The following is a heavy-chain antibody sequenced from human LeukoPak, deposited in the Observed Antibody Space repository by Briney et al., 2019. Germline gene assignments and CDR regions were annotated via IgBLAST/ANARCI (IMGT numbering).Heavy chain of an antibody. CDR2: IYYSGST. CDR1: GGSISSGGYY. Sequence: PSQTLSLTCTVSGGSISSGGYYWSWIRQHPGKGLEWIGYIYYSGSTYYNPSLKSRVTISEDTSKNQFSLKLSPVTAADTAVYYCARGGNAYNYIYLDYWGQGALVTVSS. J-gene: IGHJ4*02. D-gene: IGHD3-10*01. V-gene: IGHV4-31*03. CDR3: ARGGNAYNYIYLDY.